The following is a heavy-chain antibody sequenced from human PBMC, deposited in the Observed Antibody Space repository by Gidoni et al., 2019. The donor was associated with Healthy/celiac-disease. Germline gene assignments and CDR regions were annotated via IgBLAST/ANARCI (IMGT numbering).Heavy chain of an antibody. D-gene: IGHD6-13*01. CDR2: IYWDDDK. V-gene: IGHV2-5*02. Sequence: QITLKESGPTLVKPTQTLTLTCTFSGFSLSTSGVGLGWISQPPGKAQESLALIYWDDDKRYSPSLTSRLTITKDTSKNQVVLTMTNMDPVDTATYYCAHSRNIASHVDWGQGTLVTVSS. CDR1: GFSLSTSGVG. J-gene: IGHJ4*02. CDR3: AHSRNIASHVD.